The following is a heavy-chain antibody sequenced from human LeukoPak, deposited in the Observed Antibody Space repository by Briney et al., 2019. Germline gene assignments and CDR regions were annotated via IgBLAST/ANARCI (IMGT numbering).Heavy chain of an antibody. CDR3: ARDDPYSSPGLW. Sequence: VSVTVSCKASGYTFTGYYMHWVRQAPGQGLEWMGWISLNSGGTNCAQKFQGRVTMTRDTSISTAYVELSRLRSDDTAVYYCARDDPYSSPGLWWGQGTLVTVSS. V-gene: IGHV1-2*02. D-gene: IGHD4-11*01. J-gene: IGHJ4*02. CDR2: ISLNSGGT. CDR1: GYTFTGYY.